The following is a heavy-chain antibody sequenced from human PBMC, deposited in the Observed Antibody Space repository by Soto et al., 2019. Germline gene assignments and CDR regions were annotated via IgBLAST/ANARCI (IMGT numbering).Heavy chain of an antibody. CDR2: ISAYNGNT. Sequence: ASVQVCCKASGCTFASNGISWVRQAPGQGLEWMGWISAYNGNTNYAQKLQGRVTMTTDTSTSTAYMELRSLRSDDTAVYYWARDYINSASVAHYWGQGTLVTVSS. D-gene: IGHD2-15*01. CDR3: ARDYINSASVAHY. J-gene: IGHJ4*02. CDR1: GCTFASNG. V-gene: IGHV1-18*04.